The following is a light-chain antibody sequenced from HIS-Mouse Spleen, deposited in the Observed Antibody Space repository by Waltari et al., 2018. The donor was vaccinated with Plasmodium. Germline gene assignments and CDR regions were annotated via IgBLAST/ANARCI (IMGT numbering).Light chain of an antibody. J-gene: IGLJ3*02. CDR3: CSYAGSSTFV. CDR1: SSDVGSYNL. Sequence: QSALTQPASVSGSPGQSITISCTGTSSDVGSYNLVSWYQPHPGKAPQLMIYEGSKRPSGVSKRFPGSKSGNTASLTISGLQAEDEADYYCCSYAGSSTFVFGGGTKLTVL. V-gene: IGLV2-23*03. CDR2: EGS.